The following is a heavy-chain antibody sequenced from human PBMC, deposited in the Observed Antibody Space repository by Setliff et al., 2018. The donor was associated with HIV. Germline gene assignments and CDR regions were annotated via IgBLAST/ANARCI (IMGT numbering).Heavy chain of an antibody. J-gene: IGHJ4*02. CDR1: GFTFEDYG. CDR2: INWNGGST. V-gene: IGHV3-20*04. D-gene: IGHD2-8*02. CDR3: AKSLLVAGNDY. Sequence: PGGSLRLSCAVSGFTFEDYGMSWVRQAPGKGLEWVSGINWNGGSTGYVDSVKGRFTISRDNAKNSLYLQMNSLRAEDMALYYCAKSLLVAGNDYWGQGTLVTVSS.